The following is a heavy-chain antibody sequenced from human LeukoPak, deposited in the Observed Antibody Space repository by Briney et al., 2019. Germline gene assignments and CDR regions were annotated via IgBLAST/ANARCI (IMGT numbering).Heavy chain of an antibody. V-gene: IGHV3-7*01. D-gene: IGHD3-22*01. CDR1: GFTFSSYS. Sequence: PGGSLRLSCAASGFTFSSYSMNWVRQAPGKGLEWVANIKQDGSEKYYVDSVKGRFTISRDNAKNSLYLQMNSLRAEDTAVYYCARDSTYYYDSSGYYYAGGSDYWGQGTLVTVSS. CDR3: ARDSTYYYDSSGYYYAGGSDY. J-gene: IGHJ4*02. CDR2: IKQDGSEK.